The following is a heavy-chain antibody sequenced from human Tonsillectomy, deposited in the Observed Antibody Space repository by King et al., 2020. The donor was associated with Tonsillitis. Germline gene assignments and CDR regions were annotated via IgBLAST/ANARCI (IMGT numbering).Heavy chain of an antibody. V-gene: IGHV3-30*02. CDR3: GKARLVEMATGIDF. D-gene: IGHD5-24*01. CDR2: IRYDGSDK. CDR1: GFTFSTYG. J-gene: IGHJ4*02. Sequence: EQLVQSGGGVVQPGGSLRLSCEASGFTFSTYGIHWVRQAPGKGLEWVTFIRYDGSDKYYADSVTGRFTISKDNSKNTVYLQMNSLRLEDTAVYYCGKARLVEMATGIDFWGKGALVTVSS.